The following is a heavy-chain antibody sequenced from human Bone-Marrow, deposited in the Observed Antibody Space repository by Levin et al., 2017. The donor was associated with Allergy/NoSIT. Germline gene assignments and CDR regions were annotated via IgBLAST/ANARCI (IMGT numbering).Heavy chain of an antibody. CDR1: GFTFRDYV. D-gene: IGHD3-10*01. CDR2: ISQDGSNK. Sequence: QAGGSLRLSCAASGFTFRDYVIHWVRQAPGKGLEWVAVISQDGSNKYYGDSVKGRFTISRDNSKNTLSLQMSSLRAEDTAVYYCAKDLVRPDGSRRGIDCWGQGTLVTVSS. CDR3: AKDLVRPDGSRRGIDC. V-gene: IGHV3-30*18. J-gene: IGHJ4*02.